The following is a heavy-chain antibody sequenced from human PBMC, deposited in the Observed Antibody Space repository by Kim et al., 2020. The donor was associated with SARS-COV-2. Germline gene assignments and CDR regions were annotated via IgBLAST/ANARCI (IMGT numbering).Heavy chain of an antibody. V-gene: IGHV3-30*04. CDR3: ARDLYDILTGYWAPLDY. J-gene: IGHJ4*02. Sequence: GRSLRLSCAASGFTFSSYAMHWVRQAPGKGLEWVAVISYDGSNKYYADSVKGRFTISRDNSKNTLYLQMNSLRAEDTAVYYCARDLYDILTGYWAPLDYWGQGTLVTVSS. CDR1: GFTFSSYA. D-gene: IGHD3-9*01. CDR2: ISYDGSNK.